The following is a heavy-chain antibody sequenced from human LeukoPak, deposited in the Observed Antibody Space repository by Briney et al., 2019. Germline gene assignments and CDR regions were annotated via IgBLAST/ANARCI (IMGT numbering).Heavy chain of an antibody. CDR1: GYTFTSYY. D-gene: IGHD6-19*01. CDR3: ARAFHSPRSSGWHFDY. Sequence: ASVKVSCKASGYTFTSYYMHWVRQAPGQGLEWMGIINPSGGSTSYAQKFQGRVTMTRDMSTSTVYMELSSLRSEDTAVYYCARAFHSPRSSGWHFDYWGQGTLVTVSS. J-gene: IGHJ4*02. CDR2: INPSGGST. V-gene: IGHV1-46*01.